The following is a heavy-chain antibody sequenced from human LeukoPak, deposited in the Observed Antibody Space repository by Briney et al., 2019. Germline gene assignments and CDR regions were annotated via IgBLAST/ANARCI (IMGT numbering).Heavy chain of an antibody. CDR3: ARLNTADGGNWFDP. CDR1: GFTFGDYA. Sequence: GGSLRLSCTASGFTFGDYAMSWVRQAPGKGLEWVGFIRAKAYGGTTEYAASVEGRVTISRDDSKSIAYLQMNSLRAEDTAVYYCARLNTADGGNWFDPWGQGTLVTVSS. J-gene: IGHJ5*02. V-gene: IGHV3-49*04. D-gene: IGHD5-18*01. CDR2: IRAKAYGGTT.